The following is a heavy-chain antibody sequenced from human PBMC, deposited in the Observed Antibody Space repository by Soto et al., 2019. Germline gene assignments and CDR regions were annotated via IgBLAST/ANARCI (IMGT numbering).Heavy chain of an antibody. J-gene: IGHJ4*02. CDR2: ITSNGGNT. Sequence: GGSLRLSCEVSGFTFTSYAMSWVRQAPGKGLEWVSGITSNGGNTYYADSVKGRFTISRDNSRTTLYLQVNSLRAEDTAIYYCAKGRKSTTWSPFDYWGLGTLVTVSS. D-gene: IGHD1-26*01. CDR1: GFTFTSYA. V-gene: IGHV3-23*01. CDR3: AKGRKSTTWSPFDY.